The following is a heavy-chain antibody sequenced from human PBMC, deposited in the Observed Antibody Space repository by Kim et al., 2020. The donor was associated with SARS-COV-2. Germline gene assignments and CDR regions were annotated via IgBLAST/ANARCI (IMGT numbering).Heavy chain of an antibody. V-gene: IGHV3-15*01. CDR3: NTDGSWDGSGTFDH. J-gene: IGHJ4*02. D-gene: IGHD3-10*01. Sequence: DYAAFVEGRFIISRDDSKNTLYLQMNSLKTEDTGVYYCNTDGSWDGSGTFDHWGQGTLVTVSS.